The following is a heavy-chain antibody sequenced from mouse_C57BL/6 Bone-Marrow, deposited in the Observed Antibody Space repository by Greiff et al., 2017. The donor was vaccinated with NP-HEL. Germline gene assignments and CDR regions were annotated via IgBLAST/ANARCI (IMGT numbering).Heavy chain of an antibody. J-gene: IGHJ2*01. Sequence: EVQVVESGGGLVQPGGSLKLSCAASGFTFSDYYMYWVRQTPEKRLEWVAYISNGGGSTYYPGTVKGRFTISRDNAKYTLYLQMSRLQSEDTARYYCARRSPNWVFDDWGKGTTLTVSS. CDR1: GFTFSDYY. V-gene: IGHV5-12*01. CDR2: ISNGGGST. D-gene: IGHD4-1*01. CDR3: ARRSPNWVFDD.